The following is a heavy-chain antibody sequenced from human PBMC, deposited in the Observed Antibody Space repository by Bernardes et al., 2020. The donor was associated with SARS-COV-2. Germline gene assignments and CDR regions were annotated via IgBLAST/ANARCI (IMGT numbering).Heavy chain of an antibody. CDR1: GGSISSISYY. V-gene: IGHV4-39*01. D-gene: IGHD3-3*01. Sequence: SEPLSLTCTVSGGSISSISYYWGWLLQPPGKGLEWIGSIYYSGSTYYNPSLKSRVTISVDTSKNQFSLKLSSVTAADTAVYYCARHIMGFLEWTNWFDPWGQGTLVTVSS. CDR2: IYYSGST. CDR3: ARHIMGFLEWTNWFDP. J-gene: IGHJ5*02.